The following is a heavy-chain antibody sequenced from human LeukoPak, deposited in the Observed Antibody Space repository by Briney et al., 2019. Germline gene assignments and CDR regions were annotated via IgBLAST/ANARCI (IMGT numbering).Heavy chain of an antibody. Sequence: GGYLRLSCAASGFTFSSYSMNWVRQAPGKGLEWVSSINSNSGNIQYADSVTGRFTVSRDNAKNSLSLQMNSLRAEDTAVYYCAGLYYGSGSYLNYYMDVWGKGTTVIVSS. V-gene: IGHV3-21*01. J-gene: IGHJ6*03. D-gene: IGHD3-10*01. CDR3: AGLYYGSGSYLNYYMDV. CDR1: GFTFSSYS. CDR2: INSNSGNI.